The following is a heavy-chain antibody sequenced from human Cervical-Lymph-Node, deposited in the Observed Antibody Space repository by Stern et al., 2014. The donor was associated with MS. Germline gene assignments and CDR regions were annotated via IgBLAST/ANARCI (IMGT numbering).Heavy chain of an antibody. CDR1: GYTLSSYA. D-gene: IGHD2-2*01. Sequence: DQLVESGAEVKKPGASVKVSCKASGYTLSSYAMHWVRQAPGQGLSWMARINAGNGDTKYSQKFQGRVTVTTGTSATRTYIRRGRLTPEDTAVYYCTTGLSTISFLLRYWCQGTLVTVSS. J-gene: IGHJ1*01. CDR2: INAGNGDT. CDR3: TTGLSTISFLLRY. V-gene: IGHV1-3*01.